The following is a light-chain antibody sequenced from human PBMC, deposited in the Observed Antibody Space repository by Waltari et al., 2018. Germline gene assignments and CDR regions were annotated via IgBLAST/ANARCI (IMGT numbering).Light chain of an antibody. V-gene: IGKV1-5*03. J-gene: IGKJ1*01. CDR3: QQYNTYSRT. CDR1: QSISNW. Sequence: DIQMTQSPSTLSASVGARVIITCRASQSISNWLAWYQQIPGKAPKLLIYKASTLQSGVPSRFSGRGSGTEFTLTISSLQPDDFATYYCQQYNTYSRTFGQGTKVEI. CDR2: KAS.